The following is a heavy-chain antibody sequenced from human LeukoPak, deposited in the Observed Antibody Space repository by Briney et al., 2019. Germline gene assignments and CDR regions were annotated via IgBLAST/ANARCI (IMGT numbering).Heavy chain of an antibody. CDR3: ARLTMIVAEDYGMDV. Sequence: PSETLSLTCSVAGGSISSSSYFWGWIRQPPGKGLEWIGSIHYSGSTYYNPSLKSRVTISVDTSKNQFSLKLSSVTAADTAVYYCARLTMIVAEDYGMDVWGQGTTVTVSS. CDR1: GGSISSSSYF. V-gene: IGHV4-39*01. D-gene: IGHD3-22*01. CDR2: IHYSGST. J-gene: IGHJ6*02.